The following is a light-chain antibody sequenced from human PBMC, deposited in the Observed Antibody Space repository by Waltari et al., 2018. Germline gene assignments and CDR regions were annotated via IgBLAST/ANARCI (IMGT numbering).Light chain of an antibody. V-gene: IGKV3-20*01. J-gene: IGKJ3*01. CDR2: GAS. Sequence: EIVLTQSPGTLSLSPGERATLSCRASQDVSSSNLAWYQQKPGQAPRLLIYGASSRATGIPDRFSGSGSGTDFTLTISSLEPEDFAVYYCQQYVRSLFTFGPGTKVDIK. CDR3: QQYVRSLFT. CDR1: QDVSSSN.